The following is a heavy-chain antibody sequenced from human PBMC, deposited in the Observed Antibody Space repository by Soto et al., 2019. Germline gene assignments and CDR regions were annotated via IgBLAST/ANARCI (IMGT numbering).Heavy chain of an antibody. V-gene: IGHV4-34*01. J-gene: IGHJ5*02. CDR3: ARGRYCSSTSCYGWFDP. CDR2: INHSGST. Sequence: SETLSLTCAVYGGSFSGYYWSWIRQPPGKGLEWIGEINHSGSTNYNPSLKSRVTISVDTSKNQFSLKLSSVTAADTAVYYCARGRYCSSTSCYGWFDPWGQGTLVT. D-gene: IGHD2-2*01. CDR1: GGSFSGYY.